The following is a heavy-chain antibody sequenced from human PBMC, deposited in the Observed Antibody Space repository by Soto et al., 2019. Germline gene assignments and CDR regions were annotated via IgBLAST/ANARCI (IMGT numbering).Heavy chain of an antibody. CDR1: GGSVSSGSYY. J-gene: IGHJ4*02. D-gene: IGHD4-17*01. Sequence: QVQLQESGPGLVKPSETLSLTCTVSGGSVSSGSYYWSWIRQSPGKGLEWIGYIYSSGSTNYNPSLKSRVTISGDTSKNQFSLKLSSVTAADTAVYYCAGASTTVLTPDYWGQGTLVTVSS. CDR3: AGASTTVLTPDY. CDR2: IYSSGST. V-gene: IGHV4-61*01.